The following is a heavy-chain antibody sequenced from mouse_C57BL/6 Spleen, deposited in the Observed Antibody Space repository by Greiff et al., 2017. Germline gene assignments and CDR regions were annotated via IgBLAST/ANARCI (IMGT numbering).Heavy chain of an antibody. CDR2: ISSGGSYT. Sequence: EVKLMESGGDLVKPGGSLKLSCAASGFTFSSYGMSWVRQTPDKRLEWVATISSGGSYTYYPDSVKGRFTISRDNAKNTLYLQMSSLKSEDTAMYYCARQDYYGSRDYYAMDYWGQGTSVTVSS. J-gene: IGHJ4*01. D-gene: IGHD1-1*01. CDR1: GFTFSSYG. V-gene: IGHV5-6*01. CDR3: ARQDYYGSRDYYAMDY.